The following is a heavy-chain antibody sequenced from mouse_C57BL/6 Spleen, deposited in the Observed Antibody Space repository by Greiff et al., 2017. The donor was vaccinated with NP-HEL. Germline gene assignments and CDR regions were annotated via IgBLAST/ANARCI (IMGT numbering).Heavy chain of an antibody. D-gene: IGHD2-1*01. J-gene: IGHJ4*01. CDR3: ARSEGNYVAMDY. CDR2: IYPGDGDT. Sequence: QVQLQQSGPELVKPGASVKISCKASGYAFSSSWMNWVKQRPGKGLEWIGRIYPGDGDTNYNGKFKGKATLTDDKSSSTAYMQLISLTSEDSAVYFCARSEGNYVAMDYWGQGTSVTVSS. V-gene: IGHV1-82*01. CDR1: GYAFSSSW.